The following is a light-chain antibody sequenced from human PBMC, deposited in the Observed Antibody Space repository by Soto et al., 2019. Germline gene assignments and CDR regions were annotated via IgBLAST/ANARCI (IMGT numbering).Light chain of an antibody. CDR2: DAS. CDR3: QHYSTVWA. V-gene: IGKV1-5*01. CDR1: QSISSR. Sequence: GDRVTITCRASQSISSRLAWYQQKPGKAPNLLIYDASTLESGVSSRFSGSGSGTEFTLTISSLQPDDFATYFCQHYSTVWAFGQGTKVDIK. J-gene: IGKJ1*01.